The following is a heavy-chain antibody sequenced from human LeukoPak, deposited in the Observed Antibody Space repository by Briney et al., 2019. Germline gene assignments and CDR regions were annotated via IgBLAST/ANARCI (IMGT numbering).Heavy chain of an antibody. CDR1: GFTFTIYA. J-gene: IGHJ4*02. CDR3: AKAPAVFDS. Sequence: GGSLRLSCAASGFTFTIYAMSWVRQAPGRGLEWVSSISGNGGSTCYADSVTGRFTISRDNSKNTLYLQMNSLRAEDTAVYYCAKAPAVFDSWGQGTLVTVSS. CDR2: ISGNGGST. V-gene: IGHV3-23*01. D-gene: IGHD6-13*01.